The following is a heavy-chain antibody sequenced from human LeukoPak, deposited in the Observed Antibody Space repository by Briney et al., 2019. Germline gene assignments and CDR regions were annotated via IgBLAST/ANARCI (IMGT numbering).Heavy chain of an antibody. Sequence: SETLSLTCAVYGGSFSGYYWSWIRQPPGKGMEWIGEINHSGSTNYNPSLKSRFTISVDTSKTQFSLSLSSVTAADTAVYYCARDPYLNWFDPWGQGTLVTVSS. CDR2: INHSGST. CDR1: GGSFSGYY. CDR3: ARDPYLNWFDP. V-gene: IGHV4-34*01. J-gene: IGHJ5*02.